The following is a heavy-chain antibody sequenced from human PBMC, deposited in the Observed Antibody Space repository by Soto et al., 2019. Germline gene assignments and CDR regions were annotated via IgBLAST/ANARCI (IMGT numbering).Heavy chain of an antibody. CDR1: GFAVGGFY. CDR3: ARERYSYGFDY. V-gene: IGHV3-53*01. Sequence: EVQLVESGGELIQPGGSLRLSCAASGFAVGGFYMNWVRQAPGKGLEWVSVMFTTGTTYYADSVKGRFTISRDDSKNTLYLQMNSLRAEDTAVYYCARERYSYGFDYWGRGTVVTVS. CDR2: MFTTGTT. D-gene: IGHD5-18*01. J-gene: IGHJ4*02.